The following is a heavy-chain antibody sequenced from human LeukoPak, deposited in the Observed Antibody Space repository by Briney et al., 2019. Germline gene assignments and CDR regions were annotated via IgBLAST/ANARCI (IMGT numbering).Heavy chain of an antibody. V-gene: IGHV1-24*01. CDR1: GCTLTELS. CDR3: ATGEAGARDNWFDP. D-gene: IGHD1-26*01. J-gene: IGHJ5*02. CDR2: FDPEDGET. Sequence: ASVKASCKVSGCTLTELSMHWVRQAPGKGLEWMGGFDPEDGETIYAQKFQGRVTMTEDTSTDTAYMELSSLRSEDTAVYYCATGEAGARDNWFDPWGQGTLVTVSS.